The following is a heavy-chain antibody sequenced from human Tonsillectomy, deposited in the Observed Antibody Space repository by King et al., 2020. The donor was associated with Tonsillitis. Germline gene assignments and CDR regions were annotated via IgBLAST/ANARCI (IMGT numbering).Heavy chain of an antibody. CDR2: IKGKKDRGTT. V-gene: IGHV3-15*01. D-gene: IGHD4/OR15-4a*01. Sequence: VQLVESGGGLVKPGGCLRLSCAASGFTFSNAWMNWVRQAPGKGLEWGGRIKGKKDRGTTDYAAPVKGRFTISRDDSKNTLYLQMNSLKSEDTAVYFCGAGITYGADPDYGGQGILLPVSS. J-gene: IGHJ4*02. CDR3: GAGITYGADPDY. CDR1: GFTFSNAW.